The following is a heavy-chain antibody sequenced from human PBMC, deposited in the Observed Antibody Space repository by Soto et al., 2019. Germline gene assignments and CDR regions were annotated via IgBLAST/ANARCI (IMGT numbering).Heavy chain of an antibody. CDR2: SSNRDRST. D-gene: IGHD3-3*01. J-gene: IGHJ6*02. CDR3: ARAWKIEKFGVISMSKGRDV. V-gene: IGHV3-11*01. CDR1: GFIFSDYY. Sequence: QVQLVESGGGLVKPGGSLRLSCAASGFIFSDYYMTWIRQAPGKGLEWLSCSSNRDRSTYYADSVKDRFVVSKDNAKNLVYLTMNSLRAEDTAVYFCARAWKIEKFGVISMSKGRDVWGQGTTVTVSS.